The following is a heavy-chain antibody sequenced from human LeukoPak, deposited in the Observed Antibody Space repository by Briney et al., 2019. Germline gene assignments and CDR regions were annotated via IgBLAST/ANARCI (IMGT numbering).Heavy chain of an antibody. Sequence: ASVKVSCKASGYTFSDYYMHWVRQAPGQGLEWMGWINPNSGGTNYVQKFQGRVTMTRDTSISTAYMEVSRLRSDDTAVYYCARGDDFADLEWKTNWFDPWGQGTLVTVSS. J-gene: IGHJ5*02. D-gene: IGHD3-3*01. CDR1: GYTFSDYY. CDR3: ARGDDFADLEWKTNWFDP. V-gene: IGHV1-2*02. CDR2: INPNSGGT.